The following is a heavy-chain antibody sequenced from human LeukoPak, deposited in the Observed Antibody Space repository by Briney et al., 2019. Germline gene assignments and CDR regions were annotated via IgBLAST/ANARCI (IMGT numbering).Heavy chain of an antibody. CDR1: GFTFSSYW. J-gene: IGHJ6*03. Sequence: PGGSLRLSCAASGFTFSSYWMHWVRQAPGKGLVWVSRINSDGSSTSYADSVKGRFTISRDNAKNTLYLQMNSLRAEDTAVYYCASQKRTTVTTGGYYYYVDVWGKGTTVTVSS. CDR3: ASQKRTTVTTGGYYYYVDV. CDR2: INSDGSST. V-gene: IGHV3-74*01. D-gene: IGHD4-17*01.